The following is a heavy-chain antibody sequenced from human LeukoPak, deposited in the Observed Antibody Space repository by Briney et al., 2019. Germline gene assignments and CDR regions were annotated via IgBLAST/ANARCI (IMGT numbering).Heavy chain of an antibody. Sequence: SETLSLTCAVSGGSISSSNWWSWVRQPPGEGLEWIGEIYHSGSTNYNPSLKSRVTISVDKSKNQFSLKLSSVTAADTAVYYCARVNAPSYYYDSSGYHFDYWGQGTLVTVSS. V-gene: IGHV4-4*02. D-gene: IGHD3-22*01. J-gene: IGHJ4*02. CDR3: ARVNAPSYYYDSSGYHFDY. CDR1: GGSISSSNW. CDR2: IYHSGST.